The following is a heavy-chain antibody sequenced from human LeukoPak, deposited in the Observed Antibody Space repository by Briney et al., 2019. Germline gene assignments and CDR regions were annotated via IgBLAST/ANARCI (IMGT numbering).Heavy chain of an antibody. J-gene: IGHJ4*02. V-gene: IGHV3-23*01. D-gene: IGHD2-2*01. CDR1: GFTFSSYA. CDR2: ISGSGGST. Sequence: GGSLRLSCAASGFTFSSYAMSWVRQAPGKGLGWVSAISGSGGSTYYADSVKGRFTISRGNSKNILYLQMNSLRAEDTALYYCARAGAMYYFDFWGQGTLVTVSS. CDR3: ARAGAMYYFDF.